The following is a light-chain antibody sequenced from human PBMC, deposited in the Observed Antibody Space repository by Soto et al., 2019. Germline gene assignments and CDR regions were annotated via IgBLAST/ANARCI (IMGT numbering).Light chain of an antibody. V-gene: IGKV3-15*01. Sequence: EIVMTQFPATLSVSPGEGATLSCRASQSVRSNLAWYQQKPGQAPRLLIYAASTRATGIPARFSGSGSGTEFTLTISSLQSEDFVVYYCQQYNNWPPTWTFGQGTKVEIK. J-gene: IGKJ1*01. CDR1: QSVRSN. CDR2: AAS. CDR3: QQYNNWPPTWT.